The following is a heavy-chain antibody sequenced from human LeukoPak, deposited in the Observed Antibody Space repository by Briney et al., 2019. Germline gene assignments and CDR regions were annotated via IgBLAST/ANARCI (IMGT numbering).Heavy chain of an antibody. V-gene: IGHV4-34*01. CDR3: ARGSIAAAVNYYYYMDV. CDR1: GGSFSGYY. CDR2: INHSGST. D-gene: IGHD6-13*01. J-gene: IGHJ6*03. Sequence: KTSETLSLTCAVYGGSFSGYYWSWIRQPPGKGLEWIGEINHSGSTNYNPSLKSRVTISVDTSKNQFSLKLSSVTAADTAVYYCARGSIAAAVNYYYYMDVWGKGTTVTISS.